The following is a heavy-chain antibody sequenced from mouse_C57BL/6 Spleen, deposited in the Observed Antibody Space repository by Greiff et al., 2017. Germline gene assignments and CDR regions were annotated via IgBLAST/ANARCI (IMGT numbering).Heavy chain of an antibody. Sequence: QVQLQQSGAELVKPGASVKISCKASGYAFSSYWMNWVKQRPGKGLEWIGQIYPGDGDTNYNGKFKGKATLTADKSSSTAYMQLSSLTSEDSAVYFCARGIYYYGSSYDFDYWGQGTTLTVSS. CDR3: ARGIYYYGSSYDFDY. CDR1: GYAFSSYW. V-gene: IGHV1-80*01. CDR2: IYPGDGDT. D-gene: IGHD1-1*01. J-gene: IGHJ2*01.